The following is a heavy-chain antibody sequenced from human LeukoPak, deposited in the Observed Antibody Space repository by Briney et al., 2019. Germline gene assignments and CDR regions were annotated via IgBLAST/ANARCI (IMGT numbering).Heavy chain of an antibody. D-gene: IGHD3-22*01. CDR1: GGSISSYY. Sequence: SETLSLTCTVSGGSISSYYWSWIRQPAGKGLEWIGRIYTSGSTNYNPSLKSRVTMSVDKSKNQFSLKLSSVTAADTAVYYCARDHYYDSSGYYHFDYWGQGTLVTVSS. CDR2: IYTSGST. J-gene: IGHJ4*02. V-gene: IGHV4-4*07. CDR3: ARDHYYDSSGYYHFDY.